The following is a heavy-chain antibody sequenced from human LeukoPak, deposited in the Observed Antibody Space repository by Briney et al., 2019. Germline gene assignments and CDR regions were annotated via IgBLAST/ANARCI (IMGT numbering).Heavy chain of an antibody. CDR1: GGSISGYY. V-gene: IGHV4-59*08. Sequence: SETLSLTCTVSGGSISGYYWSWIRQPPGKGLEWIGYIYYSGSGSTNYNPSLKSRVTISVDTSKNQFSLKLSSVTAADTAVYYCARRGGHGGSFDYWGQGTLVTVSS. CDR3: ARRGGHGGSFDY. CDR2: IYYSGSGST. J-gene: IGHJ4*02. D-gene: IGHD4-23*01.